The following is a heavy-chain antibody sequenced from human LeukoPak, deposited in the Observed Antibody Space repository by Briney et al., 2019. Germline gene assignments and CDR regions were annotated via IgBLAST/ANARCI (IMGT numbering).Heavy chain of an antibody. CDR2: ISSSSSYI. CDR1: GFTFSSYS. D-gene: IGHD3-22*01. Sequence: PGRSLRLSCAASGFTFSSYSMNWVRQAPGKGLEWVSSISSSSSYIYYADSVKGRFTVSRDNAKKSLYLQMNSLRAEDTAVYYCARTYYYDSSGYREDWFDPWGQGTLVTVSS. J-gene: IGHJ5*02. V-gene: IGHV3-21*01. CDR3: ARTYYYDSSGYREDWFDP.